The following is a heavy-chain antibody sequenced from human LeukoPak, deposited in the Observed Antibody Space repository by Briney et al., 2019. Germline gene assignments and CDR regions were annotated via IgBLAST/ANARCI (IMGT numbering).Heavy chain of an antibody. CDR1: GYTFSSYA. Sequence: PGGSLRLSCAAFGYTFSSYAMNWVRQAPGKGLEWVSTISNSGGSTYYADSVKGRFTISRDNSKNTLYLQMNSLRAEDTAVYYCAKSIPGADYWGQGTLVTVSP. V-gene: IGHV3-23*01. CDR3: AKSIPGADY. J-gene: IGHJ4*02. CDR2: ISNSGGST. D-gene: IGHD6-6*01.